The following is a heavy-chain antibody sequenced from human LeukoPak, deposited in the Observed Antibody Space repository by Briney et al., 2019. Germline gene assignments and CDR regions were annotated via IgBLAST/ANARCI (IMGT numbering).Heavy chain of an antibody. CDR1: GYTFTDYY. J-gene: IGHJ4*02. CDR2: INPNSVCT. Sequence: ASVKVSCKASGYTFTDYYMHLVRQAPGQGLEGIGGINPNSVCTNYAQNFQGRVTMTRDTSISTAHIELDSLRSDGTAVYYCARAYYYDREGRIDYWGQGTLVTVSS. D-gene: IGHD3-22*01. V-gene: IGHV1-2*02. CDR3: ARAYYYDREGRIDY.